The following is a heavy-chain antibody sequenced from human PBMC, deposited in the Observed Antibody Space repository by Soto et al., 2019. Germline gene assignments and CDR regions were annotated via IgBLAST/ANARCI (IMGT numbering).Heavy chain of an antibody. CDR2: ISGSGGST. CDR1: GFTFSSYA. D-gene: IGHD6-13*01. Sequence: SLRLSCAASGFTFSSYAMSWVRQAPGKGLEWVSAISGSGGSTYYADSVKGRFTISRDNSKNTLYLQMNSLRAEDTAVYYCAKSSMSGSSWKDFDYWGQGTLVTAPQ. J-gene: IGHJ4*02. V-gene: IGHV3-23*01. CDR3: AKSSMSGSSWKDFDY.